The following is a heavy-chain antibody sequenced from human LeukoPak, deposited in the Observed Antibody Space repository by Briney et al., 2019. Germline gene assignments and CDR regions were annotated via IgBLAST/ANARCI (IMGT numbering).Heavy chain of an antibody. J-gene: IGHJ5*02. CDR1: GFTFSSYW. V-gene: IGHV3-48*02. D-gene: IGHD3-22*01. Sequence: GGSLRLSCAASGFTFSSYWMNWVRQAPGKGLEWVSYISSSSSTIYYADSVKGRFTISRDNAKNSLYLQMNSLRDEDTAVYYCARAASYYDSSGYYSWGQGTLVTVSS. CDR3: ARAASYYDSSGYYS. CDR2: ISSSSSTI.